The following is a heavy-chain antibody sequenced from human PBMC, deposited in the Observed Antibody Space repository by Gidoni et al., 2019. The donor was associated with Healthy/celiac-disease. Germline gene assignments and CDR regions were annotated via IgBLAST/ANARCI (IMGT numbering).Heavy chain of an antibody. D-gene: IGHD4-17*01. CDR3: ARDDHPNTVTKFAT. V-gene: IGHV3-21*01. CDR1: GFTFSSYS. CDR2: ISSSSSYI. J-gene: IGHJ5*02. Sequence: EVQLVESGGGLVNPGGSLILSCATSGFTFSSYSMNWVRQAPGKGLEWVSSISSSSSYIYYADSVKGRFTISRDNAKNSLYLQMNSLRAEDTAVYYCARDDHPNTVTKFATWGQGTLVTVSS.